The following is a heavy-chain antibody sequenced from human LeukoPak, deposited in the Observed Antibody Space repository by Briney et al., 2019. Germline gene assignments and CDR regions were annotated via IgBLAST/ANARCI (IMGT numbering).Heavy chain of an antibody. Sequence: GGSLRLSCAASGFTFSSYEMNWVRQAPGKGLVWVSRINSDGSSTSYADSVKGRFTISRDNAKNTLYLQMNSLRAEDTAVYYCARGSSPPYYFDYWGQGTLVTVSS. CDR2: INSDGSST. D-gene: IGHD6-19*01. J-gene: IGHJ4*02. V-gene: IGHV3-74*01. CDR1: GFTFSSYE. CDR3: ARGSSPPYYFDY.